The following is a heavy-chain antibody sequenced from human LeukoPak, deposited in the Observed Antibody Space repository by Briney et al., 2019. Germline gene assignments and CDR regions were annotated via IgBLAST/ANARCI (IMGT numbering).Heavy chain of an antibody. Sequence: PSETLSLTCAVYGGSFSGYYWSWIRKPPGKGMEWIGEINHSGSTNYNPSLKSRVTISVDTSKNQFSLKLSSVTAADTAVYYCARGRRVGNRPFDYWGQGTLVTVSS. D-gene: IGHD1-1*01. V-gene: IGHV4-34*01. CDR3: ARGRRVGNRPFDY. CDR1: GGSFSGYY. J-gene: IGHJ4*02. CDR2: INHSGST.